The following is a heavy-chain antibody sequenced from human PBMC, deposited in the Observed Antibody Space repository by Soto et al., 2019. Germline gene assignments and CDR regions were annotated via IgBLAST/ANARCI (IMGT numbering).Heavy chain of an antibody. CDR3: ARDPRRYCSSTSCHPFDY. Sequence: GGSLRLSCAASGFTFSSYGMHWVRQAPGKGLEWVAVIWYDGSNKYYADSVKGRFTISRDNSKNTLYLQMNSLRAEDTAVYYCARDPRRYCSSTSCHPFDYWGQGTLVTVS. CDR1: GFTFSSYG. D-gene: IGHD2-2*01. J-gene: IGHJ4*02. CDR2: IWYDGSNK. V-gene: IGHV3-33*01.